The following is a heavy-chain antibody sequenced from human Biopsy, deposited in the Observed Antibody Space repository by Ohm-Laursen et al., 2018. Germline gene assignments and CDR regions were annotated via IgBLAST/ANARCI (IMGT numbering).Heavy chain of an antibody. CDR3: ATKLTGYFHH. CDR2: DIPILGTG. CDR1: GGTFSRYG. J-gene: IGHJ1*01. D-gene: IGHD3-9*01. V-gene: IGHV1-69*06. Sequence: SVKVSCKAPGGTFSRYGINWVRQAPGQGLEWLGGDIPILGTGNYAQKFQGRVTVAADTSTSTATTELRSLRSDDTAVYYCATKLTGYFHHWGQGTLVTVSS.